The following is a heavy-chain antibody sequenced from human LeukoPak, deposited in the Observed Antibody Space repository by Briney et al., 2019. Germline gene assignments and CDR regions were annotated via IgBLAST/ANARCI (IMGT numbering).Heavy chain of an antibody. CDR2: MNPNSGNT. D-gene: IGHD1-20*01. J-gene: IGHJ4*02. V-gene: IGHV1-8*01. Sequence: ASVKVSCKASGYTFTSYDINWVRQATGQGLEWMGWMNPNSGNTGYAQKFQGRVTMIRNTSISTAYMELSSLRSEDTAVYYCARGRGNWNDDYFDYWGQGTLVTVSS. CDR3: ARGRGNWNDDYFDY. CDR1: GYTFTSYD.